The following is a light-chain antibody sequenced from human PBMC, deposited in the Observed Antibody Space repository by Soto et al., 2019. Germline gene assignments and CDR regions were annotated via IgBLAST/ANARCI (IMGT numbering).Light chain of an antibody. J-gene: IGKJ5*01. CDR2: GAS. CDR1: RSVSSSY. CDR3: QQYGSSPPIT. V-gene: IGKV3-20*01. Sequence: EIVLTQSPGTLSLSPGERATLSCRASRSVSSSYLAWYQQKPGQAPRLLIYGASSRATGIPDRCSGSGSGTDFTLTISRLEPEDFVVYYCQQYGSSPPITFGQGTRLEIK.